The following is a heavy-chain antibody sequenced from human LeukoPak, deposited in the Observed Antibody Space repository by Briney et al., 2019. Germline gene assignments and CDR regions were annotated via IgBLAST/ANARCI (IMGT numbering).Heavy chain of an antibody. V-gene: IGHV1-69*13. D-gene: IGHD3-22*01. J-gene: IGHJ4*02. CDR3: ASLKKPATYYDSPGHYY. CDR1: GGTFSSYA. Sequence: SVKVSCKASGGTFSSYAISWVRQAPGQGLEWMGGIIPIFGTANYAQKFQGRVTITADESTGTAYMELSSLTSEDTAMYYCASLKKPATYYDSPGHYYWGQGTLVTVSS. CDR2: IIPIFGTA.